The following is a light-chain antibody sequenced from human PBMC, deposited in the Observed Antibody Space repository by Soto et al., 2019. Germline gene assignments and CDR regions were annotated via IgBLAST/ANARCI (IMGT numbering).Light chain of an antibody. J-gene: IGLJ3*02. CDR2: EVS. V-gene: IGLV2-14*01. CDR3: SSYTSSSTRV. CDR1: SSDVGGYNY. Sequence: QSALTQPDSLSGSPGQSITISCTGTSSDVGGYNYVSWYQQHPGKDPKLMIYEVSNRPSGVYNRFSGSKSGNTASLTISGLQAEDEADYYCSSYTSSSTRVFGGGPKLTVL.